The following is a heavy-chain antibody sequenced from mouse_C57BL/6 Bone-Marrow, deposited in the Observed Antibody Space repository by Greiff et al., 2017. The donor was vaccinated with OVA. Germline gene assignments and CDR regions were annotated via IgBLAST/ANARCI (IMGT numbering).Heavy chain of an antibody. CDR1: GYTFTSYW. J-gene: IGHJ4*01. Sequence: QVHVKQPGAELVKPGASVKMSCKASGYTFTSYWITWVKQRPGQGLEWIGDIYPGSGSTNYNEKFKSKATLTVDTSSSTAYMQLSSLTSEDSAVYYCARPTVVAPYAMDYWGQGTSVTVSS. D-gene: IGHD1-1*01. V-gene: IGHV1-55*01. CDR2: IYPGSGST. CDR3: ARPTVVAPYAMDY.